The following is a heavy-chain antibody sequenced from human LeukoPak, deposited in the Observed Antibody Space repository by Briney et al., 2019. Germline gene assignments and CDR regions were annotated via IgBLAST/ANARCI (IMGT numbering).Heavy chain of an antibody. CDR1: GDSISSYH. J-gene: IGHJ4*02. V-gene: IGHV4-59*01. D-gene: IGHD3-16*01. Sequence: PSETLSLTCTVSGDSISSYHWSWIRQPPGKGLEWIGYISYSGSTSCNPSLKSRVTISVDTSDNQFSLKLSSVTASDTAVYYCARVGRGDYVWGSYSFDYWGQGTLVTVSS. CDR3: ARVGRGDYVWGSYSFDY. CDR2: ISYSGST.